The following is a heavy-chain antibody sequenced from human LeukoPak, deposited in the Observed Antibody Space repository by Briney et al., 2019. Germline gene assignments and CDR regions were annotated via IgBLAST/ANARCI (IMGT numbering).Heavy chain of an antibody. J-gene: IGHJ2*01. CDR1: GFTLSSYA. D-gene: IGHD2-21*02. V-gene: IGHV3-23*01. Sequence: GGSLRLSCAASGFTLSSYAMSWVRQAPGKGLEWVSATSSSDAGTYYAESVRGRFTISGDNSENTLFLQMNSLRAEDAAVYYCAKDLVTWASGNWYFDLWGRGTLVTVSP. CDR3: AKDLVTWASGNWYFDL. CDR2: TSSSDAGT.